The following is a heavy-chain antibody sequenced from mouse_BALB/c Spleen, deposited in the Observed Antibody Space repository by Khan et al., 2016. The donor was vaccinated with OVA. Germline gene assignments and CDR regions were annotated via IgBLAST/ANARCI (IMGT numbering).Heavy chain of an antibody. J-gene: IGHJ4*01. Sequence: EVELVESGGGLVQPGGSRKLSCAASGFTLSSFGMHWVRQAPEQGMEWVAYISSGSNTINYADTVKGRFTISRDNSKNTLFLQMTSLRYEATAMYYCTRRRSYYGYYGGAMDYWGQGTSVTVSS. CDR1: GFTLSSFG. D-gene: IGHD2-3*01. CDR3: TRRRSYYGYYGGAMDY. CDR2: ISSGSNTI. V-gene: IGHV5-17*02.